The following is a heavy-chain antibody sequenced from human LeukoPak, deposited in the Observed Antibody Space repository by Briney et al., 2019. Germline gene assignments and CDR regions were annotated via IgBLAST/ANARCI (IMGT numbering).Heavy chain of an antibody. J-gene: IGHJ5*02. CDR3: ARESYGDPNWFDP. Sequence: PSETLSLTCTVSGYSISSGYYWGWIRQPPGKGLEWIGSIYHSGSTYYNPSLKSRVTISVDTSKNQFSLKLSSVTAADTAVYYCARESYGDPNWFDPWGQGTLVTVSS. CDR1: GYSISSGYY. D-gene: IGHD4-17*01. V-gene: IGHV4-38-2*02. CDR2: IYHSGST.